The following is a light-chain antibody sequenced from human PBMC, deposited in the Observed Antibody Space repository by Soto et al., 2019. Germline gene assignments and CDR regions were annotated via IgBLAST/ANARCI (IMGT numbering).Light chain of an antibody. CDR2: NTS. J-gene: IGKJ5*01. Sequence: DILMTQSPSTLSASVRDRGTTTCRDSQSISSWLAWHQQDPAPGPKLLISNTSSLESGARSRFSGSGSGTEFTLTISSLQPEDFATYYCQQSDSIPFAFGQGIRLK. CDR3: QQSDSIPFA. V-gene: IGKV1-5*03. CDR1: QSISSW.